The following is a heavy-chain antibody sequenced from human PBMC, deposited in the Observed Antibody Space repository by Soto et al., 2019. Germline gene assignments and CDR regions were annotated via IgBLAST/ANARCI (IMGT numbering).Heavy chain of an antibody. V-gene: IGHV4-59*08. CDR2: IYYSGST. D-gene: IGHD6-13*01. CDR3: AKNGYSRSLEFDY. J-gene: IGHJ4*02. Sequence: SETLSLTCTVSGGSISSYYWSWIRQPPGKGLEWIGYIYYSGSTNYNPSLKSRVTISVDTSKNQFSLKLSSVTAADTAVYYCAKNGYSRSLEFDYWGQETLVTVSS. CDR1: GGSISSYY.